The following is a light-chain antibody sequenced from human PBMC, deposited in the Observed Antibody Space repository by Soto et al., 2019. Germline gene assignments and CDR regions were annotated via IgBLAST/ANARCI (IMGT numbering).Light chain of an antibody. V-gene: IGKV1-39*01. CDR3: QQSYFIPWT. Sequence: DVQMTQSPFSLSASVGDRVSITCRASQSIKTDLNWYQQKPGKDPKLLIFGSYNLQSGVPPRFSGIGSGTDFTLIISSLQPEDFATYFCQQSYFIPWTFGQGTKVDLK. J-gene: IGKJ1*01. CDR2: GSY. CDR1: QSIKTD.